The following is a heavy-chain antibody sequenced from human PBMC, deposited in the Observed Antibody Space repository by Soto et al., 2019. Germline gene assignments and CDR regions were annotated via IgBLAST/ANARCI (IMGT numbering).Heavy chain of an antibody. Sequence: GGSLRLSCAASGFTFSSYGMHCVRQAPSKGLEWVAVISYDGSNKYYADSVKGRFTISRDNSKNTLYLQMNSLRAEDTAVYYCAKDQLFYYGSGSSYNYNGIDAWGQGTTVTV. D-gene: IGHD3-10*01. V-gene: IGHV3-30*18. CDR2: ISYDGSNK. J-gene: IGHJ6*02. CDR1: GFTFSSYG. CDR3: AKDQLFYYGSGSSYNYNGIDA.